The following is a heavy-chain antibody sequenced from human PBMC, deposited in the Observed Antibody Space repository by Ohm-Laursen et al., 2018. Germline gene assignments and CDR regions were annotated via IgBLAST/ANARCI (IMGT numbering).Heavy chain of an antibody. CDR1: GFTVSNNY. D-gene: IGHD5-18*01. V-gene: IGHV3-53*01. Sequence: SLRLSCAASGFTVSNNYMSWVRQAPGKGLEWVSVIYSGGGTNYADSVKGRFTISRDDSKNTLYLQMNSLRAEDTAVYYCATVDTPMVNNWFDPWGQGTLVTVSS. CDR2: IYSGGGT. CDR3: ATVDTPMVNNWFDP. J-gene: IGHJ5*02.